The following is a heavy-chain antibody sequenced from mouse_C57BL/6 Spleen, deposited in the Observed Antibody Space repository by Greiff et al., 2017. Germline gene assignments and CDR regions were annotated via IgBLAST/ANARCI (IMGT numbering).Heavy chain of an antibody. CDR3: ARNIYYDSYYYAMDY. Sequence: ESGPGILQSSQTLSLTCSFSGFSLSTSGMGVSWIRQPSGKGLEWLAHIYWDDDKRYNPSLKSRLTISKDTSRNQVFLKITSVDTADTATYYCARNIYYDSYYYAMDYWGQGTSVTVSA. CDR1: GFSLSTSGMG. V-gene: IGHV8-12*01. J-gene: IGHJ4*01. CDR2: IYWDDDK. D-gene: IGHD2-4*01.